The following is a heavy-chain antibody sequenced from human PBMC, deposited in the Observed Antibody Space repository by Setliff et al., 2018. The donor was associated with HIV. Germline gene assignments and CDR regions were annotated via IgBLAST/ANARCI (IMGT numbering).Heavy chain of an antibody. J-gene: IGHJ4*02. CDR1: GFNFNNYA. CDR2: ITSSGDAI. CDR3: AKDTNPKSGYGYGFGY. D-gene: IGHD5-12*01. Sequence: GGSLRLSCAATGFNFNNYAMVWVRQSPRKGLEWVSYITSSGDAIYYADSVKGRFTISRDNAKNSLYLQMNSLRAEDTAVYYCAKDTNPKSGYGYGFGYWGQGTLVTVSS. V-gene: IGHV3-48*04.